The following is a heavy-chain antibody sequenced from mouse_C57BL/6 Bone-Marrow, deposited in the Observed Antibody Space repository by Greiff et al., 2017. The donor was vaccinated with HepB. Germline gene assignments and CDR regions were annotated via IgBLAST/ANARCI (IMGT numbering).Heavy chain of an antibody. CDR2: ILPGSGST. D-gene: IGHD2-4*01. V-gene: IGHV1-9*01. J-gene: IGHJ4*01. CDR3: ARRGEDYDVKYYAMDY. Sequence: VHLVESGAELMKPGASVKLSCKATGYTFTGYWIEWVKQRPGHGLEWIGEILPGSGSTNYNEKFKGKATFTADTSSNTAYMQLSSLTTEDSAIYYCARRGEDYDVKYYAMDYWGQGTSVTVSS. CDR1: GYTFTGYW.